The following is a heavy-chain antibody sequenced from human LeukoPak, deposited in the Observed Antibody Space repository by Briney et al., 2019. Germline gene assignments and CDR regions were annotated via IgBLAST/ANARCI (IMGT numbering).Heavy chain of an antibody. J-gene: IGHJ4*02. CDR1: GFTSSSYW. Sequence: GGSLRLSCAASGFTSSSYWMAWVRQAPGKGLEWVANIKQDGSEKYYVASVKGRFTISRDNAKNSLYLQMNSLRAEDTAVYYCAKDEHEDYDFWSGYYTGVDYWGQGTLVTVSS. V-gene: IGHV3-7*03. CDR2: IKQDGSEK. CDR3: AKDEHEDYDFWSGYYTGVDY. D-gene: IGHD3-3*01.